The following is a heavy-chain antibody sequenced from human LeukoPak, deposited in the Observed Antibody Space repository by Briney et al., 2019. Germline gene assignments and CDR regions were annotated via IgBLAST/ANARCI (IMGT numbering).Heavy chain of an antibody. Sequence: SETLSLTCTVSGGSISSYHWSWIRQPPGKGLEWIGYIYYSGSTNYNPSLKSRVTISVDTSKNQFSLKLSSVTAADTAVYYCARSSRYYDSSGYYLVYWGQGTLVTVSS. CDR2: IYYSGST. CDR3: ARSSRYYDSSGYYLVY. CDR1: GGSISSYH. D-gene: IGHD3-22*01. V-gene: IGHV4-59*01. J-gene: IGHJ4*02.